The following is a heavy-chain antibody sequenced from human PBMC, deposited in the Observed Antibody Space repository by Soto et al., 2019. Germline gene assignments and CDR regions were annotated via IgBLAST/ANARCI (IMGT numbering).Heavy chain of an antibody. CDR2: INHSGST. J-gene: IGHJ4*02. CDR3: ARVPRLLWFGYAGRFDY. Sequence: QLQLQQWGAGLLKPSETLSLTCAVYGGSFSGYYWRRIRQPPGKGLEWIGEINHSGSTNYNPSLKSRVTISVYTEKNQFTLERSSVTAADTAVYYCARVPRLLWFGYAGRFDYWGQGTLVTVSS. CDR1: GGSFSGYY. D-gene: IGHD3-10*01. V-gene: IGHV4-34*01.